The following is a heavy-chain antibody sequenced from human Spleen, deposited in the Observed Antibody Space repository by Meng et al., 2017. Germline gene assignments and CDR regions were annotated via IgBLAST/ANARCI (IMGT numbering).Heavy chain of an antibody. CDR3: ARTAALYNHYDGMDV. Sequence: SGPTLVKPTETLTLTCTVSGFSLSNARLGVSWIRQPPGKALEWLAHIFSTDADSYITSLKRSLTISKDTTNSQVVLIMTNMDPVDTGTYYCARTAALYNHYDGMDVWGQGTTVTVSS. CDR2: IFSTDAD. J-gene: IGHJ6*02. CDR1: GFSLSNARLG. V-gene: IGHV2-26*01.